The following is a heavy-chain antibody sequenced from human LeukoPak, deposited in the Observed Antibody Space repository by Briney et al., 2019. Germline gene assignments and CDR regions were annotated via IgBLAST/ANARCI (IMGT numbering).Heavy chain of an antibody. CDR1: GFTFSSYG. CDR3: AKYCSGGSCLFDY. Sequence: GGSLRLSCAASGFTFSSYGMHWVRQAPGKGLEWLAVISYEGSNKYYADSVKGRFTISRDNSKKTLYLQMNSLRAEDTAVYYCAKYCSGGSCLFDYWGQGTLVTVSS. J-gene: IGHJ4*02. CDR2: ISYEGSNK. V-gene: IGHV3-30*18. D-gene: IGHD2-15*01.